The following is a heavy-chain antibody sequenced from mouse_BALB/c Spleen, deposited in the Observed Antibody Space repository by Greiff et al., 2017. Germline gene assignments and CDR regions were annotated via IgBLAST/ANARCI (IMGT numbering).Heavy chain of an antibody. Sequence: ADGSMKLSCAASGFTFSNYWMNWVRQSPEKGLEWVAEIRLKSNNYATHYAESVKGRFTISRDDSKSSVYLQMNNLRAEDTGIYYCKNYRYPVSAYWGQGTLVTVSA. D-gene: IGHD2-14*01. CDR1: GFTFSNYW. J-gene: IGHJ3*01. CDR2: IRLKSNNYAT. V-gene: IGHV6-6*02. CDR3: KNYRYPVSAY.